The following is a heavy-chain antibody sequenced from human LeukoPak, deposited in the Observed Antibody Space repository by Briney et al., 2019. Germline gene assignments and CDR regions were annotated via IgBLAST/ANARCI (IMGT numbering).Heavy chain of an antibody. CDR2: ISCNGGST. CDR3: TKDLYTVTGDY. J-gene: IGHJ4*02. V-gene: IGHV3-23*01. D-gene: IGHD4-11*01. Sequence: GGSLRLSCAASGFTFSTYAMSWVRQAPGKGLEWVSLISCNGGSTHYADSVKGRFTISRDNSKNTLYLQMKSLRAEDTAVYYCTKDLYTVTGDYWGQGTLVTVSS. CDR1: GFTFSTYA.